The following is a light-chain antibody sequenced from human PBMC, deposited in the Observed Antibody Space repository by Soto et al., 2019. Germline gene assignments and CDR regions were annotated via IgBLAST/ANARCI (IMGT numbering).Light chain of an antibody. V-gene: IGKV3-20*01. J-gene: IGKJ3*01. CDR2: GAS. CDR3: QQYGSSLFT. CDR1: QSVSTTF. Sequence: EIVLTQSPGTLSLSPGERATLSCRASQSVSTTFLAWYQQKPGQAPRLLLYGASSRATGIPDGFSGSGSGTDFTLTISRLEPEDFAVYYCQQYGSSLFTFGPGTKVDI.